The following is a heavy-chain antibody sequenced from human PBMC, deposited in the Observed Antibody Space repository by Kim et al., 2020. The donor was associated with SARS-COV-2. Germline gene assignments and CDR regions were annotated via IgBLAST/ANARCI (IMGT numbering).Heavy chain of an antibody. CDR1: GASISSGRYF. CDR2: ISYSGYT. Sequence: SETLSLTCTVSGASISSGRYFWNWIRQHPGKGLEWIGYISYSGYTYYNPSLKSRIAISMVTSENQFSLKLDSVTDADTAVYFCATFGAHIAPTGDHDAFDIWGQGTIVTVSS. V-gene: IGHV4-31*03. J-gene: IGHJ3*02. D-gene: IGHD6-13*01. CDR3: ATFGAHIAPTGDHDAFDI.